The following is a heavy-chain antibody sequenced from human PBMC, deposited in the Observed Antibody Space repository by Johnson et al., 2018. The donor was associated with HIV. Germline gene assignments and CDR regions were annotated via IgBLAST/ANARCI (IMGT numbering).Heavy chain of an antibody. Sequence: QVQLVESGGGVVQPGRSLRLSCAASGFTFSSYGMHWVRQAPGKGLEWVAFIRYDGSNKYYADSVKGRFTISRDNSKNTLYLQMNSLRAEDTAVYYCAKGDKAYSYPLDAFDIWGQGTMVTVSP. D-gene: IGHD5-18*01. V-gene: IGHV3-30*02. CDR2: IRYDGSNK. CDR3: AKGDKAYSYPLDAFDI. J-gene: IGHJ3*02. CDR1: GFTFSSYG.